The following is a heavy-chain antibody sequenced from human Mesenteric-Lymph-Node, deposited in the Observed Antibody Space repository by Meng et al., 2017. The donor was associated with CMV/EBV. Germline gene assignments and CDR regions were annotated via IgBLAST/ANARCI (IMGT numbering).Heavy chain of an antibody. CDR2: IIPILGAA. D-gene: IGHD3-3*01. CDR1: GGTFSSHT. Sequence: SVKVSCKASGGTFSSHTISWVRQAPGQGLEWMGGIIPILGAAYYAQKFQGRVTITTDEFTSTAYMELSSLSSEDTAVYFCAGQELTYDFWSGYYCDYWGQGTLVTVSS. CDR3: AGQELTYDFWSGYYCDY. J-gene: IGHJ4*02. V-gene: IGHV1-69*16.